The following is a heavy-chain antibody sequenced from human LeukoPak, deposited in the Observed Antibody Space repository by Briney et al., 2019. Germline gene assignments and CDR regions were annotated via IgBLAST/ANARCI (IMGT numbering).Heavy chain of an antibody. D-gene: IGHD2-15*01. CDR1: GFTFSSYW. Sequence: GGSLRLSCAASGFTFSSYWMSWVRQAPGKGLEWVANIKQDGSERNYVDSVKGRFTISRDNADNSLYLQMNSLRAEDTAVYYCARAGDVVVVAATDYWGQGTLVTVSS. V-gene: IGHV3-7*01. CDR3: ARAGDVVVVAATDY. CDR2: IKQDGSER. J-gene: IGHJ4*02.